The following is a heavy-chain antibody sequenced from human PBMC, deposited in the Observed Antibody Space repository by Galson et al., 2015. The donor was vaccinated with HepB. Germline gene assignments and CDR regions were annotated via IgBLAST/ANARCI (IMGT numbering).Heavy chain of an antibody. J-gene: IGHJ3*02. D-gene: IGHD3-22*01. Sequence: SCKASGYTFTSYGISWVRQAPGQGLEWMGWISAYNGNTNYAQKLQGRVTMTTDTSTSTAYMELSSLRSEDTAVYYCARSVPDSSGYYLTPLGAFDIWGQGTMVTVSS. CDR3: ARSVPDSSGYYLTPLGAFDI. CDR1: GYTFTSYG. CDR2: ISAYNGNT. V-gene: IGHV1-18*01.